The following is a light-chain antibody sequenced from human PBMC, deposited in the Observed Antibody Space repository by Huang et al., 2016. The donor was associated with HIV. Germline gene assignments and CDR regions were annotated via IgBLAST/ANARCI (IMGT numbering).Light chain of an antibody. Sequence: DIVMTQSPDSLPVSLGERATIKCRSSQSLLYSSNNKNYLAWYQQRPGQPPNLLIYWASMRESGVPDRFSGGGSGTDFTLTISSLQAEDVAVYYCQQYFDTPRTFGQGTKLEIK. CDR3: QQYFDTPRT. CDR2: WAS. J-gene: IGKJ2*01. CDR1: QSLLYSSNNKNY. V-gene: IGKV4-1*01.